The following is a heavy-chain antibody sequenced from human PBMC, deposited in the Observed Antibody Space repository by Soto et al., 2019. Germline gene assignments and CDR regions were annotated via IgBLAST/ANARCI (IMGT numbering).Heavy chain of an antibody. D-gene: IGHD5-12*01. Sequence: SETLSLTCTVSGGSISSYYWSWIRQPPGKGLEWIGYIYYSGSTNYNPSLKSRVTISVDTSKNQFSLKLSSVTAADTAVYYCARVAGYNCHFDYWGQGTLVTVSS. J-gene: IGHJ4*02. CDR2: IYYSGST. CDR3: ARVAGYNCHFDY. CDR1: GGSISSYY. V-gene: IGHV4-59*01.